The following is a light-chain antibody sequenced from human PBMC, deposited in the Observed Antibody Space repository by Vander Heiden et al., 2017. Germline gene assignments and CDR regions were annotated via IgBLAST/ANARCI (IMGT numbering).Light chain of an antibody. V-gene: IGLV2-11*01. Sequence: QSALTQPRAVSGSPGPSVTISCTGTSSDVGGYNYVSWYQQHPGKAPNLIIYDVSKRPAGVPNRFSGSKSGNTASLTISGLQAEDEADYYCCSYAGSYTWVFGGGTKLTVL. J-gene: IGLJ3*02. CDR3: CSYAGSYTWV. CDR1: SSDVGGYNY. CDR2: DVS.